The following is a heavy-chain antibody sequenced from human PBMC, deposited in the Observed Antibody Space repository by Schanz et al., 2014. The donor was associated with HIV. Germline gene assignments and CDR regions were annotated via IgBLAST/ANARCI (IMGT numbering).Heavy chain of an antibody. D-gene: IGHD2-2*01. J-gene: IGHJ5*01. Sequence: QVQLVQSGAEVKKPGASVKVSCKASGYTFTSYYMHWVRQAPGQGLEWMGIINTGDGNLRYAQKFQGRVTMTRDTSISTAYMELTRLTSDDTAVYYCARSRFQLQWFDSWGQGTLVTVSS. CDR3: ARSRFQLQWFDS. CDR2: INTGDGNL. V-gene: IGHV1-46*01. CDR1: GYTFTSYY.